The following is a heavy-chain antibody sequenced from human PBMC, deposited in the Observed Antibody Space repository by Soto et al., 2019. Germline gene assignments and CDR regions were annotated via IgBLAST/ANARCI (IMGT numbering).Heavy chain of an antibody. V-gene: IGHV1-3*01. J-gene: IGHJ6*03. Sequence: QVQLVQSGAEVKKPGASVKVSCKASGYTFTSYAMHWVRQAPGQRLEWMGWINAGNGNTKYSQKFQGRVTITRDTSASTAYMELSSLRSEDTAVYYCAGAFVGYCRGGSGQNSPGGVYYYYYYMDVWGKGTTVTVSS. CDR2: INAGNGNT. CDR1: GYTFTSYA. CDR3: AGAFVGYCRGGSGQNSPGGVYYYYYYMDV. D-gene: IGHD2-15*01.